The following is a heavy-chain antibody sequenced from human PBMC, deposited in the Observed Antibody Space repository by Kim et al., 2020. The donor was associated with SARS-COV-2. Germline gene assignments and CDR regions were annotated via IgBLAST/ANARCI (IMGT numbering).Heavy chain of an antibody. CDR1: GFNFTSYD. D-gene: IGHD5-12*01. V-gene: IGHV3-13*01. CDR3: ATDRAVSGAFMANWYFDL. CDR2: IDSASDT. Sequence: GGSLRLSCVAYGFNFTSYDMHWVRQVTGKGLEWVASIDSASDTFYRDSVKGRFTISRDGARNSLYLHMDDLTIGDTAVYFCATDRAVSGAFMANWYFDL. J-gene: IGHJ2*01.